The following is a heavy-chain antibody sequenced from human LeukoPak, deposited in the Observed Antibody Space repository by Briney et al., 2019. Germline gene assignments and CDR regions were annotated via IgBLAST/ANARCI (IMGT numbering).Heavy chain of an antibody. CDR1: GVSFSGYY. Sequence: PSETLSLTCTVYGVSFSGYYWSWIRQPPGKGLEWIGYIYYSGSPNYNPSLKSRVSISADTSKCQFSLKLSSVTAADTAVYYCARDAFDIWGQGTMVTVSS. V-gene: IGHV4-59*01. CDR3: ARDAFDI. J-gene: IGHJ3*02. CDR2: IYYSGSP.